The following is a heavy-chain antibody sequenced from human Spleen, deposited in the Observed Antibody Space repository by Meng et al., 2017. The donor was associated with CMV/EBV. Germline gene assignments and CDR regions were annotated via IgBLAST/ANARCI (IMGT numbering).Heavy chain of an antibody. CDR1: GYTFTDHY. Sequence: ASVKVSCKASGYTFTDHYFHWVRQAPGQGLEWMGIINTSGGNTSYAQKFQGRVTMTRDTSTSTVYMELRSLRSDDTAVYYCARDSYSYYYGSGSYTYYYYGMDVWGQGTTVTVSS. D-gene: IGHD3-10*01. CDR2: INTSGGNT. V-gene: IGHV1-46*01. J-gene: IGHJ6*02. CDR3: ARDSYSYYYGSGSYTYYYYGMDV.